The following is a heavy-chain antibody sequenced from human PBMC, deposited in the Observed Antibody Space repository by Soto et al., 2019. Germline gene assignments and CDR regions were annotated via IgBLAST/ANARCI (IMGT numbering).Heavy chain of an antibody. CDR1: GFSFRNYA. CDR3: SNGRATYGLLAHDY. D-gene: IGHD3-10*01. V-gene: IGHV3-23*01. Sequence: EVQLLESGGGLVQPGGSLKLSCAASGFSFRNYAMSWVRQAPGKGLEWISTLTGSSSNIYYADSVKGRFAISRDNSRNTLYLQMNSLSAEDTGVYYCSNGRATYGLLAHDYWGQGTIVTVT. J-gene: IGHJ4*02. CDR2: LTGSSSNI.